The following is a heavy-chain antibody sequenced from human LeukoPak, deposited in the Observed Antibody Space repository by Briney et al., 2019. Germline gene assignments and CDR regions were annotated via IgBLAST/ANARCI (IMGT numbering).Heavy chain of an antibody. CDR1: GFTFSSYS. CDR3: ARTGSYDFWSGYYFDWFDP. J-gene: IGHJ5*02. D-gene: IGHD3-3*01. V-gene: IGHV3-21*01. Sequence: PGGSLRLSCAASGFTFSSYSMNWVRQAPGKGLEWVSSISSSSSYVYYADSVKGRFTISSDNAKNSLYLQMNSLRAEDTAVYYCARTGSYDFWSGYYFDWFDPWGQGTLVTVSS. CDR2: ISSSSSYV.